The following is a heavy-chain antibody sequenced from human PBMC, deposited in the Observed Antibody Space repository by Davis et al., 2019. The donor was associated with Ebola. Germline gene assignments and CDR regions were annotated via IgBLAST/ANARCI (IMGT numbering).Heavy chain of an antibody. D-gene: IGHD3-10*01. J-gene: IGHJ4*02. CDR2: ISYDGSNK. CDR1: GFTFSSYA. Sequence: SLKISCAASGFTFSSYAMHWVRQAPGKGLEWVAVISYDGSNKYYADSVKGRFTISRDNSKNTLYLQMNSLRAEDTAVYYCARSGHGSGSYYVDYWGQGTLVTVSS. CDR3: ARSGHGSGSYYVDY. V-gene: IGHV3-30-3*01.